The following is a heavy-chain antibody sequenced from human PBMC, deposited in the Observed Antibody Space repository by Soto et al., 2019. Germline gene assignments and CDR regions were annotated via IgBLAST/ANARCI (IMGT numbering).Heavy chain of an antibody. Sequence: EAQLVESGGGLVQPGGSLSLSCAASGFTFSSYWMSWVRQAPGKGLEGVANIKQDGSEKYYVDPVKGRFTISRDNAKNSLYLQMNSLRAEDTDVYYCERQGIEAAGTEEFDYWGQGTLVTVSS. V-gene: IGHV3-7*01. CDR1: GFTFSSYW. J-gene: IGHJ4*02. CDR2: IKQDGSEK. CDR3: ERQGIEAAGTEEFDY. D-gene: IGHD6-13*01.